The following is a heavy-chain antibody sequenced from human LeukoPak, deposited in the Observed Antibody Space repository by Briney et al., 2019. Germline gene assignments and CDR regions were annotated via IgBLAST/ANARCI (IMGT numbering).Heavy chain of an antibody. J-gene: IGHJ4*02. Sequence: ASVKVSCKASGGTFSNDAITWVRQAPGQGLEWMGRIVPILGFTNYPQRFEGKVTLTADKSTATAYMELSSLTSEDTAVYYCAKPQLNFDYWGQGTLVTVSS. CDR2: IVPILGFT. CDR3: AKPQLNFDY. V-gene: IGHV1-69*04. CDR1: GGTFSNDA.